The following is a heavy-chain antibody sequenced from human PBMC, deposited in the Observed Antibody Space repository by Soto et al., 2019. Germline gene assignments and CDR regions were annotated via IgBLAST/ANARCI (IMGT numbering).Heavy chain of an antibody. Sequence: QVQLVQSGDEMKKPGASVRVSCKASGYIFVNYGIAWVRQAPGQGLEWMGWISPYTGDTHSASKVQGSPTMTTDTSTSTAYMDLGSLTSDDTAVYYCAMVDNYVTPTPQDVWGQGTTVTVSS. CDR1: GYIFVNYG. J-gene: IGHJ6*02. V-gene: IGHV1-18*01. CDR3: AMVDNYVTPTPQDV. CDR2: ISPYTGDT. D-gene: IGHD3-16*01.